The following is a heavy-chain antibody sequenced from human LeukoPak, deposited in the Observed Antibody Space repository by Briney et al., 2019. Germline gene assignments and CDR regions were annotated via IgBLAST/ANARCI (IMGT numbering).Heavy chain of an antibody. CDR1: GYDFINYG. D-gene: IGHD6-6*01. Sequence: ASVKVSCKASGYDFINYGITWVRQAPGQGLEWMGWISLYNGNTDYKLQGRVTMTTDISTSTAYMELRSLRSDDTAVYYCARGGPFFSSSSSKEYYFDYWGQGTLVTVSS. CDR3: ARGGPFFSSSSSKEYYFDY. CDR2: ISLYNGNT. V-gene: IGHV1-18*01. J-gene: IGHJ4*02.